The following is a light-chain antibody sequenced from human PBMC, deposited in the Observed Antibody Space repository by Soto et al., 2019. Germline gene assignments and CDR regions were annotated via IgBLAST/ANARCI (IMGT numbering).Light chain of an antibody. CDR3: SSYTSSSTRCV. CDR2: DVS. Sequence: QSVLTQPASVSGSPGQSITISCTGTSSDVGGYNYVSWYQQHPGKAPKLMIYDVSNRPSGVSNRFSGSKSGNTASLTISGLQAEDEADYSCSSYTSSSTRCVFGTGTKVTVL. V-gene: IGLV2-14*01. CDR1: SSDVGGYNY. J-gene: IGLJ1*01.